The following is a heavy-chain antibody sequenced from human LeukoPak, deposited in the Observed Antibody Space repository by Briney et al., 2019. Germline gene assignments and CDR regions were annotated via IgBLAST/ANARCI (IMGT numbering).Heavy chain of an antibody. J-gene: IGHJ4*02. Sequence: GGSLRLSCAASGFIFSTYALQWVRPAPGEGLEWLAVISYDGSNKYYADSVKGRFTISRDNSKNRLYLQMNSLRADDTAVYYCARDLLAGTGGDYWGQGTLVTVSS. V-gene: IGHV3-30*04. D-gene: IGHD6-19*01. CDR2: ISYDGSNK. CDR3: ARDLLAGTGGDY. CDR1: GFIFSTYA.